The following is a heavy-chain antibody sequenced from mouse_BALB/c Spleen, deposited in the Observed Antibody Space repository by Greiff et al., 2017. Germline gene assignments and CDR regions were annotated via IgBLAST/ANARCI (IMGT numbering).Heavy chain of an antibody. CDR1: GFTFSSYT. CDR3: TREYGYASAWFAY. D-gene: IGHD2-2*01. CDR2: ISSGGSYT. J-gene: IGHJ3*01. V-gene: IGHV5-6-4*01. Sequence: EVQGVESGGGLVKPGGSLKLSCAASGFTFSSYTMSWVRQTPEKRLEWVATISSGGSYTYYPDSVKGRFTISRDNAKNTLYLQMSSLKSEDTAMYYCTREYGYASAWFAYWGQGTLVTVSA.